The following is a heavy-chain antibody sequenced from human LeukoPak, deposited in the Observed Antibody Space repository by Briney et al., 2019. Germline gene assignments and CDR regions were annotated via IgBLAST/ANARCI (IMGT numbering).Heavy chain of an antibody. V-gene: IGHV4-31*03. CDR3: ARAGYCSSTSCIMFDY. D-gene: IGHD2-2*01. CDR1: GGSISSGGYY. CDR2: IYYSGST. Sequence: SETLSLTCTVSGGSISSGGYYWGWIRQHPGKGLEWIGYIYYSGSTYYNPSLKSRVTISVDTSKNQFSLKLSSVTAADTAVYYCARAGYCSSTSCIMFDYWGQGTLVTVSS. J-gene: IGHJ4*02.